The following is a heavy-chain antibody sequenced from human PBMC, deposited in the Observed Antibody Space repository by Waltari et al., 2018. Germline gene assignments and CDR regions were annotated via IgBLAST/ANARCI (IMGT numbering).Heavy chain of an antibody. CDR2: VDPEDGET. Sequence: EVHLTQSGAEVKKPGATVKISCKASAYRLTDQFLPRVRQAPGKGPEWIGRVDPEDGETTLAEKFEGRVTITADTSTDTAYMDLSRLRSEDTALYYCMTLPIFGLVIKNYWGQGTLVTVSS. V-gene: IGHV1-69-2*01. D-gene: IGHD3-3*01. CDR1: AYRLTDQF. J-gene: IGHJ1*01. CDR3: MTLPIFGLVIKNY.